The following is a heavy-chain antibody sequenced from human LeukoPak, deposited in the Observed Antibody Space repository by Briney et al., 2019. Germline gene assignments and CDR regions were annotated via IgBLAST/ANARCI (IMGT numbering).Heavy chain of an antibody. CDR1: GFTFSSYA. J-gene: IGHJ6*02. Sequence: GGSLRLPCAASGFTFSSYAMSWVRQAPGKGLEWVSAISGSGGSTYYADSVKGRFTISRDNSKNTLYLQMNSLRAEDTAVYYCAKDEFSSTSCYGMDVWGQGTTVTVSS. D-gene: IGHD2-2*01. CDR2: ISGSGGST. V-gene: IGHV3-23*01. CDR3: AKDEFSSTSCYGMDV.